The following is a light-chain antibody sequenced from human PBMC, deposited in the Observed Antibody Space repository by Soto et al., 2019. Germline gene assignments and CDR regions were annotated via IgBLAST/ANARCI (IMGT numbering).Light chain of an antibody. J-gene: IGLJ2*01. CDR1: SSDVGSYNY. CDR3: SSYTSSITLV. CDR2: EVS. Sequence: QSALTQPASVSGSPGQSITISCTGTSSDVGSYNYVSWYQQHPGKAPKLIIYEVSNRPSGVSNRFSGSKSANTASLTISGLQAEDEADYYCSSYTSSITLVFGGGTQLTVL. V-gene: IGLV2-14*01.